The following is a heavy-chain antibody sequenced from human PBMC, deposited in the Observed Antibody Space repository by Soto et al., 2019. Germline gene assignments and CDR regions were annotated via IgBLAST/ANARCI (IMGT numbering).Heavy chain of an antibody. J-gene: IGHJ4*02. CDR2: IKTTGETT. V-gene: IGHV3-23*05. Sequence: GGSLRLSCVGSGFTFSSYTMTWVRQAPGKGLEWVSGIKTTGETTYYAHSVKGRFTISRDNSRSTLYLQMDSLRAADTAIYYWAKGYCLGSYYKGCSWGQGTVVTVPS. D-gene: IGHD3-10*01. CDR1: GFTFSSYT. CDR3: AKGYCLGSYYKGCS.